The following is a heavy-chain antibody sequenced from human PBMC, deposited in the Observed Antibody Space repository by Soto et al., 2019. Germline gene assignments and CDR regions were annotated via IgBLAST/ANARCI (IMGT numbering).Heavy chain of an antibody. CDR3: AKTCDNNRNYYYALDV. V-gene: IGHV4-61*01. J-gene: IGHJ6*02. CDR1: RGSVSSATYY. Sequence: KASETLSLTCSVSRGSVSSATYYWNWMRQPPGKPLEWIGYIYYSGSTNYNPSLKSRVTISLDTSNDRFSLRLSSVTAADTAVYYCAKTCDNNRNYYYALDVWGPGTTVTVSS. D-gene: IGHD1-20*01. CDR2: IYYSGST.